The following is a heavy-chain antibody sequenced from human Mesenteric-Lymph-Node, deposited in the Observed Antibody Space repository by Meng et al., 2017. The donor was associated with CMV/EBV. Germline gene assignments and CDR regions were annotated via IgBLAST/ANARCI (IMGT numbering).Heavy chain of an antibody. CDR1: GFTLSNYE. CDR2: ISRGGSAS. Sequence: GGSLRLSCVGSGFTLSNYEMTWVRQAPGKGLEWVSYISRGGSASNYAASVEGRFTISRDNAKNSLYLQMNSLTAEDTAVYYCVRVPYSSSWSVISGGQGTLVTVSS. V-gene: IGHV3-48*03. J-gene: IGHJ4*02. CDR3: VRVPYSSSWSVIS. D-gene: IGHD6-13*01.